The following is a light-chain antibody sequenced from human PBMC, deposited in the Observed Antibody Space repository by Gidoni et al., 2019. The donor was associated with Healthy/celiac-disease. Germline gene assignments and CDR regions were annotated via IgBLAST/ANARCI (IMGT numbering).Light chain of an antibody. J-gene: IGKJ4*01. CDR2: DAS. Sequence: DIQMTQSPSSLSASVGDRVTITCQASQDISNYLNWYQQKPGKAPKLLIYDASNLETGVPSRFSGSGSGTDFTLTISSLQPEDIATYYCQQYDNWLTFGGGTKVEIK. CDR1: QDISNY. V-gene: IGKV1-33*01. CDR3: QQYDNWLT.